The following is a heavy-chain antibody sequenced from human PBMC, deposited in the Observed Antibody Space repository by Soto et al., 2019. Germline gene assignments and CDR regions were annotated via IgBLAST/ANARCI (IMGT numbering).Heavy chain of an antibody. CDR3: AKYYYDSNTYFYRWFVP. D-gene: IGHD3-22*01. V-gene: IGHV4-59*08. J-gene: IGHJ5*02. CDR2: FYYTGST. CDR1: GGSIINYY. Sequence: ASETLCLTCTVSGGSIINYYWSWIRQPPGKGLEWIAYFYYTGSTNYNPSLRSRVTISVDTSKNQFSLKLSSVTAADTAVYYCAKYYYDSNTYFYRWFVPWGQGTLVTVSS.